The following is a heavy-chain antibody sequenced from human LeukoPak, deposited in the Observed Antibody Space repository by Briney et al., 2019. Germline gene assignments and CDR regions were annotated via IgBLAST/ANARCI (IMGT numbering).Heavy chain of an antibody. CDR2: ISYDGSNK. D-gene: IGHD3-22*01. CDR1: GFTFSSYG. Sequence: GGSLRLSCAASGFTFSSYGMHWVRQAPGKGLEWVAVISYDGSNKYYADSVKGRFTISRDESKNTLYLQMNSLRAEDTAVYYCAKDSSGYYSFDYWGQGTLVTVSS. J-gene: IGHJ4*02. V-gene: IGHV3-30*18. CDR3: AKDSSGYYSFDY.